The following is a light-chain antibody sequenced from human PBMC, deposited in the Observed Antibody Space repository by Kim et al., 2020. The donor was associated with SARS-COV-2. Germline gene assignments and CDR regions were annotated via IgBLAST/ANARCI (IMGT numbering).Light chain of an antibody. CDR3: QRYNTSPWT. J-gene: IGKJ1*01. Sequence: SASIGDGVTITCRASQSISTWLAWYQQKPGRAPKLLIHKTSSLEPGVSSRFSGSGSGTEFTLTISSLQPDDFATYYCQRYNTSPWTFGPGTKVEI. CDR2: KTS. CDR1: QSISTW. V-gene: IGKV1-5*03.